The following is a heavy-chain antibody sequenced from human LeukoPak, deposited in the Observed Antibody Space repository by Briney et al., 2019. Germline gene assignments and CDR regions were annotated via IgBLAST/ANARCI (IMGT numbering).Heavy chain of an antibody. CDR1: GYTFTSYG. D-gene: IGHD4-17*01. V-gene: IGHV1-18*01. CDR3: ARVPGYGDYVDY. Sequence: ASVKVSCKASGYTFTSYGISWVRQAPGQGHEWLGWISAYNGNTNYAQKLQGRVTMTTDTSTSTAYMELRSLRSDDTAVYYCARVPGYGDYVDYWGQGTLVTVSS. CDR2: ISAYNGNT. J-gene: IGHJ4*02.